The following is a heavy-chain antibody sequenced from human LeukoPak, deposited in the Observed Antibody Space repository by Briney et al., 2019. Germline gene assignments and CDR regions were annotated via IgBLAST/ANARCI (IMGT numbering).Heavy chain of an antibody. V-gene: IGHV1-2*04. D-gene: IGHD3-9*01. CDR2: INPSGGYT. CDR1: GYSFTSYY. Sequence: GASVKVSCKASGYSFTSYYMYWVRQAPGQGLEWMGVINPSGGYTTYAQKFQGWVTMTRDTSISTAYMELSRLRSDDTAVYYCAREGWLPKAFDIWGQGTMVTVSS. CDR3: AREGWLPKAFDI. J-gene: IGHJ3*02.